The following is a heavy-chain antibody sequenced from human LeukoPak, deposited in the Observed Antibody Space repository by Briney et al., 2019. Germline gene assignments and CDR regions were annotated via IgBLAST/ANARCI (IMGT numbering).Heavy chain of an antibody. V-gene: IGHV3-23*01. D-gene: IGHD1-26*01. J-gene: IGHJ4*02. CDR2: ISGSGGGT. CDR1: GFTFSNYA. Sequence: GGSLRLSCAASGFTFSNYAVSWVRQAPGKGLEWIWAISGSGGGTYYADSVKGRFTISRDNSKNTLYLQMNSLRAEDTAVYYCAMGPRGTYFDYWDQGTLVTVSS. CDR3: AMGPRGTYFDY.